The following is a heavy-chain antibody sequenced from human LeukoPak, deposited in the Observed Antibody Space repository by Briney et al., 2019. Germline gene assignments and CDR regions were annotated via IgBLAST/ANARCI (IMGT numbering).Heavy chain of an antibody. V-gene: IGHV4-59*01. CDR3: ARNARYFDWFYFDY. CDR1: GGSISSYY. CDR2: IYYSGST. D-gene: IGHD3-9*01. Sequence: PSETLSLTCTVSGGSISSYYWCWIGQPPGKGLEWIGNIYYSGSTNYNPSLKSRVTISVDTSKNQFSLKLSSVTAADTAVYYCARNARYFDWFYFDYWGQGTLVTVSS. J-gene: IGHJ4*02.